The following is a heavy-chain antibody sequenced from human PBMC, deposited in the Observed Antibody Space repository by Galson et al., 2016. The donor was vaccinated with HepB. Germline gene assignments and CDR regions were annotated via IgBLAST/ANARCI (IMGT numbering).Heavy chain of an antibody. CDR2: INQDGSEK. Sequence: SLRLSCAASGFTFRRNRMSWLRQAPGKGLEWVANINQDGSEKYYGDSVKGRFTISRDSAKNSLYLHMNGLRADDTAVYFCATTDNVYFDYWGQGTLVTVSS. J-gene: IGHJ4*02. V-gene: IGHV3-7*03. D-gene: IGHD4-11*01. CDR3: ATTDNVYFDY. CDR1: GFTFRRNR.